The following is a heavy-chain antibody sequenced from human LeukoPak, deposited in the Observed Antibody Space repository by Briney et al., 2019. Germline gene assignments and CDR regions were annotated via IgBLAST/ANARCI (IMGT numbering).Heavy chain of an antibody. J-gene: IGHJ6*02. Sequence: ASVKVSCKASGGTFSSYAISWVRQAPGQGLEWMGGIIPIFGTANYAQKFQGRVTITADESTSTAYMELSSLRSEDTAVYYCARDGEQPPYYYYGMDVWGQGTTVTVSS. V-gene: IGHV1-69*01. D-gene: IGHD1-26*01. CDR3: ARDGEQPPYYYYGMDV. CDR1: GGTFSSYA. CDR2: IIPIFGTA.